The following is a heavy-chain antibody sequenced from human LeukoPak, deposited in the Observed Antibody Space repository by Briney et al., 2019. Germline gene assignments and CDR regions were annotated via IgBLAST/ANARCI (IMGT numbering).Heavy chain of an antibody. CDR3: ARGYSYGYGMDV. CDR1: GGSISSSNW. J-gene: IGHJ6*02. D-gene: IGHD5-18*01. CDR2: IYHSGST. Sequence: PSETLSLTCAVSGGSISSSNWWSWVRQPPGKGLEWIGEIYHSGSTNYNPSLKRRVTISVDKPKNQFSLKLSSVTAADTAVCYCARGYSYGYGMDVWGQGTTVTVSS. V-gene: IGHV4-4*02.